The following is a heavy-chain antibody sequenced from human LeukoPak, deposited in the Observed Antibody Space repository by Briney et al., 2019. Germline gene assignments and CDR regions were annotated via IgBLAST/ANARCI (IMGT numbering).Heavy chain of an antibody. CDR3: ARVSLGATRPFDY. J-gene: IGHJ4*02. CDR2: IYYSGST. CDR1: GGSISSSSYY. Sequence: SETLSLTCTVSGGSISSSSYYWGWIRQPPGKGLEWIGSIYYSGSTYYNPSLKSRVTISVDTSKNQFSLRLSSVTAADTAVYYCARVSLGATRPFDYWGQGTLVTVSS. D-gene: IGHD1-26*01. V-gene: IGHV4-39*07.